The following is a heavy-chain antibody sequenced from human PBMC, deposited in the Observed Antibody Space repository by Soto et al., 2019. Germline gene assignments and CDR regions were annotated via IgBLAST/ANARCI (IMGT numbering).Heavy chain of an antibody. Sequence: GGSVKGSCKASGYTFTSYDIKWGGQATGKRGEGLGWINPNSGGTNYAQKFQGWVTMTRDTSISTAYMELSRLRSDDTAVYYCASAMGDSSGYSNYYYYGMDVWGQGTTVTVSS. CDR3: ASAMGDSSGYSNYYYYGMDV. CDR2: INPNSGGT. CDR1: GYTFTSYD. J-gene: IGHJ6*02. V-gene: IGHV1-2*04. D-gene: IGHD3-22*01.